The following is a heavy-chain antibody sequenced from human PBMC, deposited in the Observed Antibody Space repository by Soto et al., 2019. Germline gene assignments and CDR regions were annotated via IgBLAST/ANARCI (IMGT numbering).Heavy chain of an antibody. J-gene: IGHJ6*02. V-gene: IGHV3-30*04. CDR3: VRRSTVSYYAVVV. CDR1: GFTFGSYE. Sequence: QEQLVESGGGVVQPGRSLTLSCAGSGFTFGSYEMHWVRQAPGKGLEWVTFTSYDGSINYYADSVKGRFTMSRDNSKNLLYLQMNSLRTEDTAVYYCVRRSTVSYYAVVVWGQGTTVTVSS. D-gene: IGHD4-17*01. CDR2: TSYDGSIN.